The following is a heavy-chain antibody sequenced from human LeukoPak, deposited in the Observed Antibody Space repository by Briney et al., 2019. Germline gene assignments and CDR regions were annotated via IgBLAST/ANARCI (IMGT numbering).Heavy chain of an antibody. CDR3: ARESGSSYTMVFYYYYGIDV. CDR1: GFTFSSYW. CDR2: IKQDGSEK. J-gene: IGHJ6*02. D-gene: IGHD3-10*01. V-gene: IGHV3-7*01. Sequence: GGSLRLSCAASGFTFSSYWMSWVRQAPGKGLEWVANIKQDGSEKYYVDSVKGRFTISRDNAKNSLYLQMNSLRAEDTAVYYCARESGSSYTMVFYYYYGIDVWGQGTTVTVSS.